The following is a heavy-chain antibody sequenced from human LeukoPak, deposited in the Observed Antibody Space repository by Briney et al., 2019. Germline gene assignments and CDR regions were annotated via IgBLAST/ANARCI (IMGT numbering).Heavy chain of an antibody. CDR1: GFTFGDYA. CDR3: TRSGGSYRHRTDY. J-gene: IGHJ4*02. D-gene: IGHD3-16*02. Sequence: QPGRSLRLSCTASGFTFGDYAMSWFRQAPGKGLEWVGFIRSKAYGGTTEYAASVKGRFTISRDDSKSIAYLQMNSLKTEHTAVYYCTRSGGSYRHRTDYWGQGTLVTVSS. V-gene: IGHV3-49*03. CDR2: IRSKAYGGTT.